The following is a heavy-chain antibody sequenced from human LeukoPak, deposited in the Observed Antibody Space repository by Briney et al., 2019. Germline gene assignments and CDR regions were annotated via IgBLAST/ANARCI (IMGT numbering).Heavy chain of an antibody. CDR3: ARDPADIVASFDY. CDR2: INPNRGGT. CDR1: GYTFTGYY. D-gene: IGHD5-12*01. Sequence: ASVKVSCKASGYTFTGYYMHWVRQAPGQGLEWMGWINPNRGGTNYAQKFQGRVTMTRDTSISTAYMELSRLRSDDTAVYYCARDPADIVASFDYWGQGTLVTVSS. V-gene: IGHV1-2*02. J-gene: IGHJ4*02.